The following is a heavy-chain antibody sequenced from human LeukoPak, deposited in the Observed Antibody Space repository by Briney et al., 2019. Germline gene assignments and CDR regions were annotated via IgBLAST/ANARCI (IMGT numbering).Heavy chain of an antibody. D-gene: IGHD5-24*01. CDR2: IIPIFGIA. Sequence: GASVKVSCKASGGTFSSYAISWVRQAPGQGLEWMGRIIPIFGIANYAQKFQGRVTITADKSTSTAYMELSSLRSGDTAVYYCARDSRDGYGRGGAFDIWGQGTMVTVSS. CDR1: GGTFSSYA. V-gene: IGHV1-69*04. J-gene: IGHJ3*02. CDR3: ARDSRDGYGRGGAFDI.